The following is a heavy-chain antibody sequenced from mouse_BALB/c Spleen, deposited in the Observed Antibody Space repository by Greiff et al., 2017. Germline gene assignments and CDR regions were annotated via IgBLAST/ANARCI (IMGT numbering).Heavy chain of an antibody. CDR1: GYTFSSYW. J-gene: IGHJ1*01. CDR3: ASVGWYFDV. V-gene: IGHV1S81*02. CDR2: INPSNGRT. Sequence: QVQLKQPGAELVKPGASVKLSCKASGYTFSSYWMNWVKQRPGQGLEWIGEINPSNGRTNYNEKFKSKATLTVDKSSSTAYMQLSSLTSEDSAVYYCASVGWYFDVWGEGTTVTVSS.